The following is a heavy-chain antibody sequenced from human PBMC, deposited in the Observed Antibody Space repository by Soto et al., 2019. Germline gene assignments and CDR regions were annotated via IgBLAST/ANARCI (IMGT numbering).Heavy chain of an antibody. Sequence: GGALRLSCAASGSMFGQYAMSLVRLAPGKGLEWVSFVGPSGASTFYADSVRGRFTISRDNSENTLYLQMNSLRAADTALYFCARSYYYDSTGYYPTFDYLGTGTLVTV. D-gene: IGHD3-22*01. J-gene: IGHJ4*02. CDR3: ARSYYYDSTGYYPTFDY. CDR2: VGPSGAST. CDR1: GSMFGQYA. V-gene: IGHV3-23*01.